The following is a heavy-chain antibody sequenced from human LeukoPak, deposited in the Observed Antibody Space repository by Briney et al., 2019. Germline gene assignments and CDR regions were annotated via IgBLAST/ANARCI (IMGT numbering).Heavy chain of an antibody. V-gene: IGHV3-7*01. CDR3: AKWLWFGEYNWFDP. Sequence: PGGSLRLSCAASGFTFSSTWMSWVRQAPGKGLEWLANINQDGSEEYYVDSVKGRFTISRDNSKNTLYLQMNSLRAEDTAVYYCAKWLWFGEYNWFDPWGQGTLVTVSS. CDR1: GFTFSSTW. CDR2: INQDGSEE. J-gene: IGHJ5*02. D-gene: IGHD3-10*01.